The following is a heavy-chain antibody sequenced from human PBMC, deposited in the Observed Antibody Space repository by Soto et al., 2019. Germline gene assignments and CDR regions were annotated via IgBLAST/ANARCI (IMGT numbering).Heavy chain of an antibody. Sequence: PSETLSLTCTVSGGSISSGGYYWSWIRQHPGKGLEWIGYIYYSGSTYYNPSLKSRVTISVDTSKNQFSLKLSSVTAADSAVYYCARRVITEYYGMDVWGQGTTVTVSS. CDR2: IYYSGST. CDR1: GGSISSGGYY. D-gene: IGHD3-22*01. V-gene: IGHV4-39*01. CDR3: ARRVITEYYGMDV. J-gene: IGHJ6*02.